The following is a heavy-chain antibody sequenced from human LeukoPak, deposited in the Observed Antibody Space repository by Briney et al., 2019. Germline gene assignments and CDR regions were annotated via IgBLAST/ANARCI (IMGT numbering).Heavy chain of an antibody. J-gene: IGHJ4*02. V-gene: IGHV4-61*02. CDR1: GGSVSGVNYF. CDR2: IHTRGST. Sequence: SETLSLTCTVSGGSVSGVNYFWSWIRQPAGKGLEWIGRIHTRGSTNYDPSLKSRVTIPVDTSNNQFALKLSAVTAADTAVYYCATQDSSSWYFDSWGQGTLV. D-gene: IGHD6-13*01. CDR3: ATQDSSSWYFDS.